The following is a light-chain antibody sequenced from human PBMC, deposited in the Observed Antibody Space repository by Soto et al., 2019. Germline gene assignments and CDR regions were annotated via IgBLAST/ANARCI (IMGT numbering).Light chain of an antibody. CDR1: QSVSSNY. CDR3: QQRSNWPPFT. CDR2: DAS. V-gene: IGKV3-11*01. J-gene: IGKJ5*01. Sequence: EIVLTQSPGTLSLSPGERATLSCRSIQSVSSNYLAWYQQKPGQAPRLLIYDASNRATDIPARFSGSGSGTDFTLTISSLEPEDFAVYYCQQRSNWPPFTFGQGTRLEIK.